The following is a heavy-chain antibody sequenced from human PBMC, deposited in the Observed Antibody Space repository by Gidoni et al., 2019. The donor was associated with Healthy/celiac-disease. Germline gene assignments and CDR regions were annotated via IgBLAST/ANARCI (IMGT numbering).Heavy chain of an antibody. CDR3: ARGRGTMVRGVYYYYYMDV. CDR1: GGSFSGYY. Sequence: QVQLQQWGAGLLKPSETLSLTCAVYGGSFSGYYWSWIRQPPGKGLEWIGEINHNGSTTDNPSLKSRVTISVDTSKNQFSLKLSSVTAADTAVYYCARGRGTMVRGVYYYYYMDVWGKGTTVTVSS. J-gene: IGHJ6*03. V-gene: IGHV4-34*01. CDR2: INHNGST. D-gene: IGHD3-10*01.